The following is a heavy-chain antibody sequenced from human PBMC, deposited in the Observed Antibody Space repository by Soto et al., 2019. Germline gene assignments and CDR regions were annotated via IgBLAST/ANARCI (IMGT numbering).Heavy chain of an antibody. J-gene: IGHJ6*02. D-gene: IGHD3-3*01. CDR3: ERVRHYDFWSGYYKAYYYGMDV. V-gene: IGHV4-30-4*01. Sequence: SETLSLTCTVSGGSISSSGYYWSWIRQPPGKGLEWIGYIYYSGRTYYNPSLESRVTISVDTSKNQFSLKLSSVTAADTAVYYRERVRHYDFWSGYYKAYYYGMDVWGQGTTVTVSS. CDR1: GGSISSSGYY. CDR2: IYYSGRT.